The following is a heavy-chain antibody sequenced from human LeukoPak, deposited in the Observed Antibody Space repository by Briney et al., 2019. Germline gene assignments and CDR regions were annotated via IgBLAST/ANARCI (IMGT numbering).Heavy chain of an antibody. V-gene: IGHV1-69*02. D-gene: IGHD1-26*01. Sequence: SVKVSCKASGGTFSSYTISWVRQAPGQGLEWMGRIIPILGIANHAQKFQGRVTITADKSTSTAYMELSSLRSEDTAVYYCARGRRELDAFDIWGQGTMVTVSS. CDR2: IIPILGIA. CDR1: GGTFSSYT. CDR3: ARGRRELDAFDI. J-gene: IGHJ3*02.